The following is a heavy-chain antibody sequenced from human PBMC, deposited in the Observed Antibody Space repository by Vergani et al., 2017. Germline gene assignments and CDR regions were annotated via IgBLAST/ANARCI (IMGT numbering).Heavy chain of an antibody. D-gene: IGHD2-21*01. V-gene: IGHV3-48*01. J-gene: IGHJ4*02. Sequence: EVQLVESGGGLVQPGGSLRLSCAASGFTFSSYSMNWVRQAPGKGLEWVSYISSSSSTIYYADSVKGRFTISRDNAKNSLYLQMNSLRAEDTAVYYCARENCGGECYPAYWGQGTLVTVSS. CDR3: ARENCGGECYPAY. CDR2: ISSSSSTI. CDR1: GFTFSSYS.